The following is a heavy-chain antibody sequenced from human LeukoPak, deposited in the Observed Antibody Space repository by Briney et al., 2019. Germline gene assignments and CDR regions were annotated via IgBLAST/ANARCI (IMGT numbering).Heavy chain of an antibody. J-gene: IGHJ4*02. CDR3: ARESHYYDSSGYSPFLYY. Sequence: SETLSLTCTVSGGSISSYYWSWIRQPAGKGLEWIGRIYTSGSTNYNPSLKSRVTMSVDTSKNQFSLKLSSVTAADTAVYYCARESHYYDSSGYSPFLYYWGQGTLVTVSS. CDR2: IYTSGST. D-gene: IGHD3-22*01. V-gene: IGHV4-4*07. CDR1: GGSISSYY.